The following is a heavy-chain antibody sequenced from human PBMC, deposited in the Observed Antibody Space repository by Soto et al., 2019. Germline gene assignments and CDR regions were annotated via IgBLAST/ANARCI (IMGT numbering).Heavy chain of an antibody. CDR2: ISSSGSTI. CDR3: ARDLRMVYAIDFDY. CDR1: GFTFSSYS. D-gene: IGHD2-8*01. V-gene: IGHV3-48*02. J-gene: IGHJ4*02. Sequence: VQLVESGGGLVQPGGSLRLSCAASGFTFSSYSMNWVRQAPGKGLEWVSYISSSGSTIYYADSVKGRFTISRDNAKNSLYMQMNSLRDEDTAVYYCARDLRMVYAIDFDYWGQGTLVTVSS.